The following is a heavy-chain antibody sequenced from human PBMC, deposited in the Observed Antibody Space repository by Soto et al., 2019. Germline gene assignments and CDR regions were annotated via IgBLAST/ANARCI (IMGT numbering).Heavy chain of an antibody. D-gene: IGHD2-2*01. CDR2: IIPIFGTA. V-gene: IGHV1-69*13. Sequence: GASVKVSCKASGGTFSSYAISWVRQAPGQGLEWMGGIIPIFGTAKYAQKFQGRVTITADESTSTAYMELSSLRSEDTAVYYCARAPIVLVPAAAVFDYWGQGTLVTVSS. CDR3: ARAPIVLVPAAAVFDY. J-gene: IGHJ4*02. CDR1: GGTFSSYA.